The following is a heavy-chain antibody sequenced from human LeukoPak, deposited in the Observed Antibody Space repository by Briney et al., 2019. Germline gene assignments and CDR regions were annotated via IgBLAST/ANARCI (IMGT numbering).Heavy chain of an antibody. J-gene: IGHJ4*02. V-gene: IGHV4-59*08. CDR2: IYYSGST. Sequence: ASETLSLTFTVSGGSISSYYWSWIRQPPGKGLEWIGYIYYSGSTNYNPSLKSRVTISVDTSKNQFSLKLSSVTAADTAVYYCARLRVEMATIFDYWGQGTLVTVSS. CDR1: GGSISSYY. CDR3: ARLRVEMATIFDY. D-gene: IGHD5-24*01.